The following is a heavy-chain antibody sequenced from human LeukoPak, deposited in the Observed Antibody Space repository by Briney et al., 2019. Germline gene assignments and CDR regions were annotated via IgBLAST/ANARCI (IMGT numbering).Heavy chain of an antibody. D-gene: IGHD5-12*01. V-gene: IGHV3-53*01. Sequence: GGSLRLSCAASGFIVSSNYMSWVRQAPGQGLEWVSVIYSGGSTYYAASVKGRFSISRDYSKNPVYLQMNSLRADDTAVYYCARGRGYSGCVPFDYWGQGTLVTVSS. CDR2: IYSGGST. J-gene: IGHJ4*02. CDR1: GFIVSSNY. CDR3: ARGRGYSGCVPFDY.